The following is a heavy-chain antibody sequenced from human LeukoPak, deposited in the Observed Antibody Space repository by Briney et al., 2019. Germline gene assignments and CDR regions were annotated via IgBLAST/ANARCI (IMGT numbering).Heavy chain of an antibody. D-gene: IGHD6-13*01. J-gene: IGHJ4*02. CDR1: GFTFSSYA. Sequence: PGGSLRLSCAASGFTFSSYAMSWVRQAPGQGLEWVSAISGSGGSTYYADAVKGRFTISRDNSKNTLYLQMNSLRAEDTAVYYCAKDRRLIAAAGTYDYWGQGTLVIVSS. CDR3: AKDRRLIAAAGTYDY. CDR2: ISGSGGST. V-gene: IGHV3-23*01.